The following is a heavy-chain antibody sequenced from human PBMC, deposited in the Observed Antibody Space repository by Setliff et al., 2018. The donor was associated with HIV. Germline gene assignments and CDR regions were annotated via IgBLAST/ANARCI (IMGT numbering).Heavy chain of an antibody. CDR3: ARDLRGTDYNFWSGSFYGMDV. Sequence: ASVKVSCKASGYTFISYDINWVRQAPGQGLEWMAIINPSGGSTSYEQKFQGRLTVTGDTSTGTVSMELSSLTSDDTAVYFCARDLRGTDYNFWSGSFYGMDVWGQGTTVTVSS. CDR2: INPSGGST. V-gene: IGHV1-46*01. CDR1: GYTFISYD. J-gene: IGHJ6*02. D-gene: IGHD3-3*01.